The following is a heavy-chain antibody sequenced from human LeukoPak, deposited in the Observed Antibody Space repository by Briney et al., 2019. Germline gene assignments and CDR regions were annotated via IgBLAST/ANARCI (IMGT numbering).Heavy chain of an antibody. V-gene: IGHV3-30*04. CDR1: GFTFSSYA. J-gene: IGHJ4*02. CDR2: ISYDGSNE. Sequence: GGSLRLSCAASGFTFSSYAMHWVRQAPGKGLEWVAVISYDGSNEYYADSVEGRFTISRDNSKNTLYLQMNSLRAEDTAVYYCAREEVIIVVVTAIDYWGQGTLVTVSS. D-gene: IGHD2-21*02. CDR3: AREEVIIVVVTAIDY.